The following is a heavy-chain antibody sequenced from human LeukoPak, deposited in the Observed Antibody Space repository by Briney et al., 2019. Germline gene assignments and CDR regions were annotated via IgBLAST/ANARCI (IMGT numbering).Heavy chain of an antibody. D-gene: IGHD6-19*01. CDR2: IKQDGSHK. Sequence: GGSLRLSCAASGFRLSTYWMTWVRQAPGKGLEWVANIKQDGSHKNYVDSVKGRFTISRDNAKNSLFLQMNSLRAEDTAVYYCARETPDSSGWDWGQGTLVTVSS. V-gene: IGHV3-7*01. CDR1: GFRLSTYW. CDR3: ARETPDSSGWD. J-gene: IGHJ4*02.